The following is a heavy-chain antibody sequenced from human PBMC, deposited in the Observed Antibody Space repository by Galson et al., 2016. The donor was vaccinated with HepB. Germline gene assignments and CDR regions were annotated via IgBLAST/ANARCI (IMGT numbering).Heavy chain of an antibody. CDR2: IGSGSTTI. CDR1: GFTSSTYS. Sequence: SLRLSCAASGFTSSTYSMNWVRQAPGKGLEWVSYIGSGSTTIYYADSVKGRFTISRDNAKNSLYLQMNSLRDDDTAVYYCARDGGQQVVRWERLRKVYYYYPMDVWGLGTTVTVSS. V-gene: IGHV3-48*02. D-gene: IGHD6-13*01. J-gene: IGHJ6*02. CDR3: ARDGGQQVVRWERLRKVYYYYPMDV.